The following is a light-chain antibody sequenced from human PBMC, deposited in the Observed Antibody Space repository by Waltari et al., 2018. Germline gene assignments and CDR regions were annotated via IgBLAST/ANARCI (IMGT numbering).Light chain of an antibody. CDR1: QSLLHSDGNTY. CDR2: KIS. J-gene: IGKJ2*01. V-gene: IGKV2-24*01. CDR3: MQATQFPYT. Sequence: DIVMTQTPLSSPVTLGQPASISCRSSQSLLHSDGNTYLSWLQQRPGQPPRLLIDKISNRFSGVPDRFSGSGAGTEFTLKITRVEAEDVGIYYCMQATQFPYTFCQGTKLEIK.